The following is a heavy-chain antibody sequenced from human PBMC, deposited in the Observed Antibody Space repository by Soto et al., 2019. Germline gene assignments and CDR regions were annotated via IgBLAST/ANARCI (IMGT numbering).Heavy chain of an antibody. CDR3: ARDSYGQNWFDP. V-gene: IGHV4-61*08. CDR2: IYHSGST. Sequence: PSGTLSLTFTVSGGSISSGGYYWSWIRPHPGKGLEWIGEIYHSGSTNYNPSLKSRVTISVDKSKNQFSLKLSSVTAADTAVYYCARDSYGQNWFDPWGQGTLVTVSS. CDR1: GGSISSGGYY. D-gene: IGHD3-10*01. J-gene: IGHJ5*02.